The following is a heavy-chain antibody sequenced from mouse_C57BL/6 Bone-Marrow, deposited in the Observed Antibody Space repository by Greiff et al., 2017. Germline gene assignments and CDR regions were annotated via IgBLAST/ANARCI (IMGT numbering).Heavy chain of an antibody. CDR2: IDPANGNT. Sequence: EVQLQESVAELVRPGASVKLSCTASGFNIKNTYMHWVKQRPEQGLEWIGRIDPANGNTKYAPKFQGKAPITADTSSNTAYLQLSSLTSEDTAIYYCAPYYYGRSYGDYWGQGTTLTVSS. V-gene: IGHV14-3*01. CDR3: APYYYGRSYGDY. CDR1: GFNIKNTY. J-gene: IGHJ2*01. D-gene: IGHD1-1*01.